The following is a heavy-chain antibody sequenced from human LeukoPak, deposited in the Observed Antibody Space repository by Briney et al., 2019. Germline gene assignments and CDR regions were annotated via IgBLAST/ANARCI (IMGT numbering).Heavy chain of an antibody. CDR2: ISANGGDT. V-gene: IGHV3-23*01. D-gene: IGHD1-26*01. CDR1: GFTLSNFA. CDR3: AKASGSGYGKDYFDY. J-gene: IGHJ4*02. Sequence: GGSLRLSCAASGFTLSNFAMGWVRQAPGKGLQWVSLISANGGDTYYADSVKGRFTISTDNSKNTLYLQMNSLRAEDTAVYYCAKASGSGYGKDYFDYWGQGTLVTVSS.